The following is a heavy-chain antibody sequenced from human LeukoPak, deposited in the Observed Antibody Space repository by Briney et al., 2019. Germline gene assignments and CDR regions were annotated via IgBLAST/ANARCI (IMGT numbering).Heavy chain of an antibody. V-gene: IGHV4-38-2*02. D-gene: IGHD5-18*01. CDR3: ARGPPRYISY. Sequence: SETLSLTCTVSGYSISSGYYWGWIRQPPGKGPEWIASIEQSGSTYYNPSLKGRVTISVDTSKNQFSLKVSSVTAADTAIYYCARGPPRYISYWGQGTLVTVSS. CDR2: IEQSGST. J-gene: IGHJ4*02. CDR1: GYSISSGYY.